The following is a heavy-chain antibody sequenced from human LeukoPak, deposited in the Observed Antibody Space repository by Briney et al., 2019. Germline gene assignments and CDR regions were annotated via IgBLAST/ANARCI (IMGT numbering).Heavy chain of an antibody. J-gene: IGHJ4*02. CDR1: GFTFSSYA. V-gene: IGHV3-30*04. CDR2: ISYDGSNK. D-gene: IGHD3-16*01. CDR3: ARDHSFRGLWGGHYFDY. Sequence: GRSLRLSCAASGFTFSSYAMHWVRQAPGKGLEWEAVISYDGSNKYYADSVKGRFTISRDNSKNTLYLQMNSLRAEDTAVYYCARDHSFRGLWGGHYFDYWGQGTLVTVSS.